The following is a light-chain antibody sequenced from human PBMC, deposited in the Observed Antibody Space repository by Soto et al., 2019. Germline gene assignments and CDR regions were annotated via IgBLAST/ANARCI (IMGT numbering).Light chain of an antibody. J-gene: IGLJ1*01. CDR2: SNN. V-gene: IGLV1-47*02. CDR1: SSNIGSNY. CDR3: AAWDDSLSGYV. Sequence: QSVLTQPPSASGTAGPSVTISCSGSSSNIGSNYVCWYQQLPGTAPKLLIDSNNQRPSGVPDRFSGSKSGTSASLAISGLRSEDEADYYCAAWDDSLSGYVFGTGTKVTVL.